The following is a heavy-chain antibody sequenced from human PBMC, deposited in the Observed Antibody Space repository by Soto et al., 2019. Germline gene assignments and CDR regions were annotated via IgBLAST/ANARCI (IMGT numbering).Heavy chain of an antibody. D-gene: IGHD5-18*01. CDR3: ARHLYSADTAMLMPFDY. CDR1: GGTFSSYA. V-gene: IGHV1-69*12. J-gene: IGHJ4*02. Sequence: QVQLVQSGAEVKKPGSSVKVSCKASGGTFSSYAISWVRQAPGQGLEWMGGIIPIFGTANYAQKFQGRVTITADESTSTAYMELSSLRSEDTAVYYCARHLYSADTAMLMPFDYWGQGTLVTVSS. CDR2: IIPIFGTA.